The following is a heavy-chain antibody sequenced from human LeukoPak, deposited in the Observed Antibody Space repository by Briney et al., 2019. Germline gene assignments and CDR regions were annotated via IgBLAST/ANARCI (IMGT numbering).Heavy chain of an antibody. Sequence: GGSLRLSCAASGFTFSSYAMSWVRQAPGKGLEGVSAISGSGGSTYYADSVKGRFTISRDNSKNTLYLQMNSLRAEDTAVYYCAKARYCSGGSCSAFDYWGQGTLVTVSS. D-gene: IGHD2-15*01. CDR1: GFTFSSYA. CDR3: AKARYCSGGSCSAFDY. J-gene: IGHJ4*02. CDR2: ISGSGGST. V-gene: IGHV3-23*01.